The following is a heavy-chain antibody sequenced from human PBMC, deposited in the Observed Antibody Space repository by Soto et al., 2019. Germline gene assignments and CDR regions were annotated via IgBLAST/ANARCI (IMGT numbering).Heavy chain of an antibody. CDR1: GGTFSSYA. CDR3: ASNQYYYDSSGPPESAFDI. Sequence: SVKVSCKASGGTFSSYAISWVRQAPGQGLEWKGGIIPIFGTANYAQKFQGRVTITADESTSTAYMELSSLRSEDTAVYYCASNQYYYDSSGPPESAFDIWGQGTMVTVSS. V-gene: IGHV1-69*13. D-gene: IGHD3-22*01. CDR2: IIPIFGTA. J-gene: IGHJ3*02.